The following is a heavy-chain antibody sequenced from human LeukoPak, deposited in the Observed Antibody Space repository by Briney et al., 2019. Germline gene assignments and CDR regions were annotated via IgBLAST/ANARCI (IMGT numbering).Heavy chain of an antibody. V-gene: IGHV3-33*08. CDR1: GFNFGAYA. CDR2: IWYDGSNK. Sequence: PGGSLRLSCAASGFNFGAYAMHWVRQAPGKGLEWVAVIWYDGSNKYYADSVKGRFTISRDNSKNTLYLQMNSLRAEDTAVYYCARDQGFYDSSGYFEWGQGTLVTVSS. CDR3: ARDQGFYDSSGYFE. D-gene: IGHD3-22*01. J-gene: IGHJ4*02.